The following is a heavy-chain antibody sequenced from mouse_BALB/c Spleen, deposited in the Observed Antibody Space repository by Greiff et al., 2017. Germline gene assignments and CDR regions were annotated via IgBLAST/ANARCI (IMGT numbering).Heavy chain of an antibody. CDR2: IHPSDSET. J-gene: IGHJ1*01. CDR3: ARRYDGSRYGWYFEV. V-gene: IGHV1S82*01. CDR1: GYSFTSYW. Sequence: QVQLQQPGAELVRPGASVKLSCKASGYSFTSYWMNWVKQRPGQGLEWIGMIHPSDSETRLNQKFKDKATMTVDKSSSTAYMQLSSPTSEDSAVYYLARRYDGSRYGWYFEVWGAGTTVTVSA. D-gene: IGHD1-1*01.